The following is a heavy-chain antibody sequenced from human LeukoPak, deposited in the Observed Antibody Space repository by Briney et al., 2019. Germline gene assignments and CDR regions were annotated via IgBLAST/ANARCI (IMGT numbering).Heavy chain of an antibody. CDR2: IKSKTDGGTT. V-gene: IGHV3-15*01. CDR1: GFTFSNAW. CDR3: TTTSYNWNDRLDY. J-gene: IGHJ4*02. Sequence: GGSLRLSCAASGFTFSNAWMSWVRQGPGKGLEWVGRIKSKTDGGTTDYAAPVKGRFTISRDDSKNTLYLQMNSLKTEDTAVYYCTTTSYNWNDRLDYWGQGTLVTVSS. D-gene: IGHD1-1*01.